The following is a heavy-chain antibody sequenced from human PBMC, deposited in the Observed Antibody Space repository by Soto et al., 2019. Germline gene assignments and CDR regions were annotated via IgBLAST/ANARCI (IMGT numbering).Heavy chain of an antibody. V-gene: IGHV1-2*02. CDR1: GYTFTDYY. D-gene: IGHD4-4*01. J-gene: IGHJ4*02. CDR3: ERPESYSNLFDY. CDR2: INPNSGGT. Sequence: ASVKVSCKASGYTFTDYYMHWVRQAPGQGLEWMGWINPNSGGTNYAQKFQGRVSMTRDTSISTAYMELSRLRSDATAVYYSERPESYSNLFDYWGQGTLVTVSS.